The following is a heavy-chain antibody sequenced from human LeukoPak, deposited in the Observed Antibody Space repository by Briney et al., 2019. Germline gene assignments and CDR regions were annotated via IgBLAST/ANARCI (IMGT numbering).Heavy chain of an antibody. J-gene: IGHJ4*02. CDR3: ARDGQSYYDFWSGYIRIDY. CDR2: IYHSGST. CDR1: GYSISSGYY. Sequence: WETLSLTCTVSGYSISSGYYWGWIRQPPGKGLEWIGSIYHSGSTYYNPSLKSRVTISVDTSKNQFSLKLSSVTAADTAVYYCARDGQSYYDFWSGYIRIDYWGQGTLVTVSS. V-gene: IGHV4-38-2*02. D-gene: IGHD3-3*01.